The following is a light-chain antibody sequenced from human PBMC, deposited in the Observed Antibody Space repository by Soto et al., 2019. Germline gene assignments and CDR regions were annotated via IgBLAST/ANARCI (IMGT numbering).Light chain of an antibody. CDR2: DVS. Sequence: QSVLTQPRSVSGSPGQSVTISCTGTSSDVGGYNYVSWYQQHPGKAPKLMIYDVSKRPSGVPDRFSGSKSGNTASLTISGLQAEDEPDYYCCSYAGSRVFGTGTKVTVL. CDR1: SSDVGGYNY. CDR3: CSYAGSRV. J-gene: IGLJ1*01. V-gene: IGLV2-11*01.